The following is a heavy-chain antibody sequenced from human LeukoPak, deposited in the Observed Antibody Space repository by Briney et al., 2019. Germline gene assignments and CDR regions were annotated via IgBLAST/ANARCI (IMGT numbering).Heavy chain of an antibody. CDR1: GYTFTSYD. V-gene: IGHV1-8*01. Sequence: ASVKVSCKASGYTFTSYDINWVRQATGQGLEWMGWMNPNSGSTGYAQKFQGRVTMTRNTSISTAYMELSSLRSEDTAVYYCARGRYRYCSGGSCYSRWFDPWGQGTLVTVSS. CDR2: MNPNSGST. CDR3: ARGRYRYCSGGSCYSRWFDP. J-gene: IGHJ5*02. D-gene: IGHD2-15*01.